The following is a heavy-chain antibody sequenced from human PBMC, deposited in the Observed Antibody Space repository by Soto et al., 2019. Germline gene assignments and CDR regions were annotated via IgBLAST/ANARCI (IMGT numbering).Heavy chain of an antibody. CDR3: ARWSYEGYDIWSGYRFFDF. D-gene: IGHD3-3*01. Sequence: PSETLSLPCTVSGGSISSHYWSWILQPPGKGLEWIGYIYYSGSTNYNPSLKSRVTISVDTSKNQFSLKLSSVTAADTAVYYCARWSYEGYDIWSGYRFFDFLVQGSLVTVSS. CDR2: IYYSGST. V-gene: IGHV4-59*11. J-gene: IGHJ4*02. CDR1: GGSISSHY.